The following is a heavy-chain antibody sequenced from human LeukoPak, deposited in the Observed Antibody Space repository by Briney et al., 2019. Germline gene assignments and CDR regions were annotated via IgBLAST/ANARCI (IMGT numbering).Heavy chain of an antibody. CDR3: ARVRYSSGYIFDY. V-gene: IGHV3-48*04. Sequence: PGGSLRLSCAASGFTFSNYPMNWVRQAPGKGLEWVSYISSSGSPIYYADSVRGRFTISRDNAKNSLYLQMNSLRADDTAVYYCARVRYSSGYIFDYWGQGTLVTVS. CDR1: GFTFSNYP. D-gene: IGHD5-18*01. J-gene: IGHJ4*02. CDR2: ISSSGSPI.